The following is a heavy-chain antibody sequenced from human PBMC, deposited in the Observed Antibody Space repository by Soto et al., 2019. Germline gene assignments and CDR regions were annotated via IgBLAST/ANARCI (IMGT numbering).Heavy chain of an antibody. CDR1: GGSISSYY. D-gene: IGHD2-2*01. V-gene: IGHV4-59*08. CDR2: IYYSGST. J-gene: IGHJ4*02. Sequence: PSETLSLTCTVSGGSISSYYWSWIRQPPGKGLEWIGYIYYSGSTNYNPSLKSRVTISVDTSKNQFSLKLSSVTAADTAVYYCARRYGSTFDYWGQGTLVTVSS. CDR3: ARRYGSTFDY.